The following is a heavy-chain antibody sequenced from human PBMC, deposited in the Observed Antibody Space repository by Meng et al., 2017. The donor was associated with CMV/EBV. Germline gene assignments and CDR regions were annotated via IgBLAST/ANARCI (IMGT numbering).Heavy chain of an antibody. V-gene: IGHV4-34*01. J-gene: IGHJ6*02. CDR1: GGSFSGYY. CDR2: INHSVST. CDR3: ASLSGSSTSCYFRGRSKYYGMDV. D-gene: IGHD2-2*01. Sequence: GSLRLSCAVYGGSFSGYYWSWIRQPPGKGLEWIGEINHSVSTNYNPSLKSRVTISVDTSKNQFSLKLSSVTAADTAVYYCASLSGSSTSCYFRGRSKYYGMDVWGQGTTVTVSS.